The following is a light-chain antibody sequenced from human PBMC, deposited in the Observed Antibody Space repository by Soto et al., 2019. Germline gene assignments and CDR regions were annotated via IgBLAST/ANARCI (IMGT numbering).Light chain of an antibody. Sequence: DIQMTQFPSSLSASVGDRVTITCRASQGIRNVLAWYQQKPGKAPKRLIYAASSLQSGVPSRFSGSGSGTEFTLAISSLQREDFATFYCLQHSTCSLTFGQGTKVEIK. CDR1: QGIRNV. J-gene: IGKJ1*01. CDR3: LQHSTCSLT. V-gene: IGKV1-17*01. CDR2: AAS.